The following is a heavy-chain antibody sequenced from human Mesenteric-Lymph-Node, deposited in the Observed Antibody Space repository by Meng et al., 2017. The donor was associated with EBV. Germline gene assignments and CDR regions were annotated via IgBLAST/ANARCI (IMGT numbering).Heavy chain of an antibody. CDR1: GGSIYKSHW. J-gene: IGHJ4*02. CDR3: ARGLGGSGKYHFDF. V-gene: IGHV4-4*02. CDR2: TYHSGSS. Sequence: QVQSQESGPGLWKPSGPLSLTCPVSGGSIYKSHWGGWVRQPPGKGLEWIGETYHSGSSNYSPSLKSRVSMSVDNSKNQFSLTLHSVTAADTAVYYCARGLGGSGKYHFDFWGPGILVTVSS. D-gene: IGHD3-10*01.